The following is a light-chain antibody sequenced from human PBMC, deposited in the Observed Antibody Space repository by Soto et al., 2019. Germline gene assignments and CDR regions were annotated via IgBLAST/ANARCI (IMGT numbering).Light chain of an antibody. CDR1: QIISNW. V-gene: IGKV1-5*03. Sequence: DIQMTQSPSTLSASVGDRVTVTCRASQIISNWLAWYQQKPGKAPMLLIYRASSLQSGVPSRFSGSGSGTESTLTISSLQPDDFATYYCQQYNSHPYTFGQGTKVEIK. CDR2: RAS. CDR3: QQYNSHPYT. J-gene: IGKJ2*01.